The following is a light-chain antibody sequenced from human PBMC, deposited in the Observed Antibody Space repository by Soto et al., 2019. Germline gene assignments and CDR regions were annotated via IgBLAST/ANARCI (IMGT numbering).Light chain of an antibody. CDR2: AAS. CDR3: QKYDSAPLT. J-gene: IGKJ4*01. CDR1: QGISVY. Sequence: IQMTQSPSSLSASVGDRVTITCRASQGISVYLAWYQQKPGKVPKLLIYAASTLQSGVPSRFSGSGSGTDFTLTISSLQPEDFATYYCQKYDSAPLTFGGGTKVELK. V-gene: IGKV1-27*01.